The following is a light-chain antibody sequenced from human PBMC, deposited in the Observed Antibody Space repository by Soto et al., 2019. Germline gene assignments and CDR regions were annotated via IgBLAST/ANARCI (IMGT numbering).Light chain of an antibody. CDR1: SSDVGGYNY. V-gene: IGLV2-14*01. CDR2: AVS. Sequence: QSALTQPASMSGSPGQSITISCTGTSSDVGGYNYVSWYQHHPGKAPKLMIYAVSNRPSGVSNRFSGSKSGDTASLTISGLQAEDEADYYCSLYTASITLVVFGGGTKLTVL. J-gene: IGLJ2*01. CDR3: SLYTASITLVV.